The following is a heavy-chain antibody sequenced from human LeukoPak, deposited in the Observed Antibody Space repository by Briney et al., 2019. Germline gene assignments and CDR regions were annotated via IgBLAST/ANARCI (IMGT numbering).Heavy chain of an antibody. CDR3: ARGRTAMVFDY. V-gene: IGHV4-59*01. D-gene: IGHD5-18*01. J-gene: IGHJ4*02. CDR1: GSTISSYY. Sequence: SETLCLTCTDSGSTISSYYWSWIRQPPGKGLDWIAYIYYSGSANYNPSLKSRVTISVDTAKNQFALKLSSVTAADTAVYYCARGRTAMVFDYWGQGTLVTVSS. CDR2: IYYSGSA.